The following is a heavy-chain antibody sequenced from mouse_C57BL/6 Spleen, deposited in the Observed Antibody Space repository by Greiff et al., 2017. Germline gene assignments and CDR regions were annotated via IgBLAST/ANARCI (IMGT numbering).Heavy chain of an antibody. CDR1: GYTFTDYN. CDR2: INPNNGGT. D-gene: IGHD2-5*01. CDR3: ARHSNSYYYAMDY. V-gene: IGHV1-18*01. J-gene: IGHJ4*01. Sequence: VQLKESGPELVKPGASVKIPCKASGYTFTDYNMDWVKQSHGKSLEWIGDINPNNGGTIYNQKFKGKATLTVDKSSSTAYMELRSLTSEDTAVYYCARHSNSYYYAMDYWGQGTSVTVAS.